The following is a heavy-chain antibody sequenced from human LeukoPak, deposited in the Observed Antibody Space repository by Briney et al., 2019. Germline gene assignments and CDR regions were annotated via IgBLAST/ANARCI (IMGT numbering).Heavy chain of an antibody. Sequence: ASVKVSFKVSGYTLTELSMHWVRQAPGKGLEWMGGFDPEDGETIYAQKFQGRVTMTEDTSTDTAYMELSSLRSEDTAVYYCATAPPHYYDSSGYGYWGQGTLVTVSS. CDR1: GYTLTELS. CDR2: FDPEDGET. J-gene: IGHJ4*02. D-gene: IGHD3-22*01. V-gene: IGHV1-24*01. CDR3: ATAPPHYYDSSGYGY.